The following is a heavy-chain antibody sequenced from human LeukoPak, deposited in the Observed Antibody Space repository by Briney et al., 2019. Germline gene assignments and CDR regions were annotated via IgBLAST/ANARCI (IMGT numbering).Heavy chain of an antibody. V-gene: IGHV4-30-4*01. CDR2: IYYSGST. Sequence: PSQTLSLTCTVSGGSISSGDYYWSWIRQPPGKGLEWIGYIYYSGSTYYNPSLKSRVTTSVDTSKNQFSLKLSSVTAADTAVYYCARGSYYYDSSGYLDYWGQGTLVTVSS. CDR1: GGSISSGDYY. D-gene: IGHD3-22*01. CDR3: ARGSYYYDSSGYLDY. J-gene: IGHJ4*02.